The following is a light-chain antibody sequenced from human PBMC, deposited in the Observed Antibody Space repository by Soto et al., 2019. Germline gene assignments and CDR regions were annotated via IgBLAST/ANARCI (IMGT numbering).Light chain of an antibody. V-gene: IGKV1-5*03. CDR2: KAS. CDR3: QQYNSQTT. J-gene: IGKJ1*01. CDR1: QSISSW. Sequence: DIQMTQSPSTLSASVGDRVTITCRASQSISSWLAWYQQKPGKAPKLLIYKASSLESGVPSRFSGSGSGTEFTLTISSLQPDDFATYYCQQYNSQTTFGQGTKGEIK.